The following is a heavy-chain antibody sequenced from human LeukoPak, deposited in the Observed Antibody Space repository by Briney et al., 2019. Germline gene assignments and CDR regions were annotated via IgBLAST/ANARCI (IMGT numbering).Heavy chain of an antibody. CDR3: AKDSDYYGSGPLMD. J-gene: IGHJ4*02. CDR2: IRYDGSNK. Sequence: PGGSLRLSCAASGFTFSSYGMHWVRQAPGKGLEWVAFIRYDGSNKYYADSVKGRFTISRDNAKNTLYLQMNSLRAEDTAVYYCAKDSDYYGSGPLMDWGQGTLVTVSS. V-gene: IGHV3-30*02. D-gene: IGHD3-10*01. CDR1: GFTFSSYG.